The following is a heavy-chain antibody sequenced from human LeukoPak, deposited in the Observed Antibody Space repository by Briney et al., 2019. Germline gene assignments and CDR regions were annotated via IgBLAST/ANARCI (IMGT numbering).Heavy chain of an antibody. D-gene: IGHD2-15*01. V-gene: IGHV3-66*04. J-gene: IGHJ4*02. CDR3: ARHGTYCKIGSCYWVDTPMVDS. CDR1: VFPPYSRH. Sequence: PGGPLRLSCPPSVFPPYSRHMRGLPQAPGKTLEWFLLLYSSGSSYYPDSGKGRFTISRDTSKNTLYLEMNSLRVEDTAVYYCARHGTYCKIGSCYWVDTPMVDSWGQGILVTVSS. CDR2: LYSSGSS.